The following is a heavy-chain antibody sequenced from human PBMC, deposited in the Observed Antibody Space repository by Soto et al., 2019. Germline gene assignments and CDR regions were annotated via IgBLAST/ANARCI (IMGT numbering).Heavy chain of an antibody. Sequence: QVQLVQSGAEVKKPGASVKVSCKASGYTFTGYYMHWVRQAPGQGLEWMGWINPNSGGTNYAQKFQGWVTMTRDTSIRTAYMELSRLRSDATAVYYCARDGEYSSSSFSRNHYGMDVWGQGTTVTVSS. CDR1: GYTFTGYY. D-gene: IGHD6-6*01. J-gene: IGHJ6*02. V-gene: IGHV1-2*04. CDR2: INPNSGGT. CDR3: ARDGEYSSSSFSRNHYGMDV.